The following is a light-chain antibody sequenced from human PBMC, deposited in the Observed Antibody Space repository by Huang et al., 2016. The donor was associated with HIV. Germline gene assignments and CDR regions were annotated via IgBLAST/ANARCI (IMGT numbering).Light chain of an antibody. CDR1: QSVRNNY. CDR2: DAP. CDR3: QQYSTSSYT. Sequence: IVLTQSPATLSRSPGERATLPCGASQSVRNNYLACDQQKPGRAPRLLIYDAPVRATGIPDRCSGSGSGADFTLPISRLEPEDFAMYYCQQYSTSSYTFGQGTKVDI. J-gene: IGKJ2*01. V-gene: IGKV3D-20*01.